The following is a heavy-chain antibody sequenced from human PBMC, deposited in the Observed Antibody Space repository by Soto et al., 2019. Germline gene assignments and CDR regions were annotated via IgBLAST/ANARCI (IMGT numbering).Heavy chain of an antibody. CDR3: ATGAAVIWNYYYYAMDV. Sequence: ASVKVSCKVSAYTLTEVSIHWVRQAAGKGLEWMGGFEPEDGETIYALKFQGRVTMTEDTSTDTAYMELSSLRSEDTAVYYCATGAAVIWNYYYYAMDVWGQGTTVTVSS. V-gene: IGHV1-24*01. D-gene: IGHD1-1*01. CDR1: AYTLTEVS. J-gene: IGHJ6*02. CDR2: FEPEDGET.